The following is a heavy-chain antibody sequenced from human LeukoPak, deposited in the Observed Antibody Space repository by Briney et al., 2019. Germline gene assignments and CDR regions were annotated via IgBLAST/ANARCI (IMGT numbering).Heavy chain of an antibody. J-gene: IGHJ5*02. CDR1: GYTFTSYG. D-gene: IGHD3-22*01. CDR3: ARVCYYDSSGYSRDSNWFDP. Sequence: ASVKVSCKASGYTFTSYGISWVRQAPGQGLEWMGWISAYNGNTNYAQELQGRVTMTTDTSTSTAYMELRNLRSDDTAVYYCARVCYYDSSGYSRDSNWFDPWGQGTLVTVSS. V-gene: IGHV1-18*01. CDR2: ISAYNGNT.